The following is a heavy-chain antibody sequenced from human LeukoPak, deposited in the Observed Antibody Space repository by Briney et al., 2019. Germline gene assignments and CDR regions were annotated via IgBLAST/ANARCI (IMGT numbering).Heavy chain of an antibody. Sequence: PGGSLRLACAASGFRFSSYAMSWVRQAPGKGLEWVSAISGSGVSTYYADSVKGRFTISRDNSKNTLYLQMNSLRAEDTAVYYCASGVAGKVYWGQGTLVTVSS. V-gene: IGHV3-23*01. CDR3: ASGVAGKVY. D-gene: IGHD6-19*01. CDR1: GFRFSSYA. CDR2: ISGSGVST. J-gene: IGHJ4*02.